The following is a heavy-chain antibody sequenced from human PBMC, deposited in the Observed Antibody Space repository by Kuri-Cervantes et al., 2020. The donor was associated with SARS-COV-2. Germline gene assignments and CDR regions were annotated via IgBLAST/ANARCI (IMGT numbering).Heavy chain of an antibody. CDR1: GFTFSSYS. CDR3: ARARRIVGAHFDY. Sequence: GGSLRLSCAASGFTFSSYSMNWVRQAPGKGLEWVSSISSSSSYIYYADSVKGRFTISRDNAKNSLYLQMNSLRAEDTAVYYCARARRIVGAHFDYWGQGTLVTVSS. D-gene: IGHD1-26*01. J-gene: IGHJ4*02. V-gene: IGHV3-21*01. CDR2: ISSSSSYI.